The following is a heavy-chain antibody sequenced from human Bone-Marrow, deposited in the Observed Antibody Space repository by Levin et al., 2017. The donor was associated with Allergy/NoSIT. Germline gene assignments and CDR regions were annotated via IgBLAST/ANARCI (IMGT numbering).Heavy chain of an antibody. CDR1: GFSFEDYA. J-gene: IGHJ6*02. CDR3: AKDGPPVNGGGMDV. V-gene: IGHV3-9*01. CDR2: INWDSLSL. Sequence: GGSLRLSCVASGFSFEDYAMHWVRQAPGKGLEWVSGINWDSLSLDYADSVKGRFTISRDNAKRTLYLQMNSLRPEDTALYYCAKDGPPVNGGGMDVWGQGTTVTVSS. D-gene: IGHD2-8*01.